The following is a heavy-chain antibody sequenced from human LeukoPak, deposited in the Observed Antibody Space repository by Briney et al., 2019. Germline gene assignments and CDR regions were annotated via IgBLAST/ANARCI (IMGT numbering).Heavy chain of an antibody. V-gene: IGHV4-31*03. J-gene: IGHJ4*02. D-gene: IGHD1-26*01. CDR2: IYHSGST. CDR3: ARSITPGGTAFDY. CDR1: GGSISSGGYY. Sequence: SETLSLTCTVSGGSISSGGYYWSWIRQHPGKGLEWIGYIYHSGSTYYNPSLKSRVTISVDTSKNQFSLKLSSVTAADTAVYYCARSITPGGTAFDYWGQGTLVTVSS.